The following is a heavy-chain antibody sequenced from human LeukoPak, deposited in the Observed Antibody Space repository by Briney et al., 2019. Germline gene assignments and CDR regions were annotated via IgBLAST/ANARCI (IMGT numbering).Heavy chain of an antibody. CDR2: IKTKTDGETT. V-gene: IGHV3-15*01. CDR3: AETHRYNH. D-gene: IGHD5-24*01. Sequence: PGGSLRLSCAAAGLRFSNAWMSWVRQAPWKGLKWVGRIKTKTDGETTDYAAPVKGRFTISRDDSKNTLYLQMNSLKPEDTAVYYCAETHRYNHWGQGTLVTVSS. J-gene: IGHJ5*02. CDR1: GLRFSNAW.